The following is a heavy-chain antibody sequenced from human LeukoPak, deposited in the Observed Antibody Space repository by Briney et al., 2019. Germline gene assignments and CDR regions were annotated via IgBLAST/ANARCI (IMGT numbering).Heavy chain of an antibody. J-gene: IGHJ4*02. Sequence: GGSLRLSCAASGFTFSSYEMNWVRQAPGKGLEWVSSISSSSSYIYYADSVKGRFTISRDNAKNSLYLQMNSLRAEDTAVYYCARAKADYYDSSGYFPLNDYWGQGTLVTVSS. D-gene: IGHD3-22*01. CDR3: ARAKADYYDSSGYFPLNDY. V-gene: IGHV3-21*01. CDR1: GFTFSSYE. CDR2: ISSSSSYI.